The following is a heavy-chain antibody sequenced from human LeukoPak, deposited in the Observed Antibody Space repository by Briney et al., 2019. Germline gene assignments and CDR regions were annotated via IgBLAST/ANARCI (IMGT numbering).Heavy chain of an antibody. CDR3: ARNLLTLPY. J-gene: IGHJ4*02. V-gene: IGHV3-7*01. CDR1: GLTFSNYW. CDR2: IKEDGSEQ. D-gene: IGHD2-15*01. Sequence: GGSLRLSCAASGLTFSNYWMNWVRQAPGKGLEWVANIKEDGSEQYYVDSVKGRFTVSRDNTKNTVYLQMNSLRVEDTAVYYCARNLLTLPYWGRGTLVTVSP.